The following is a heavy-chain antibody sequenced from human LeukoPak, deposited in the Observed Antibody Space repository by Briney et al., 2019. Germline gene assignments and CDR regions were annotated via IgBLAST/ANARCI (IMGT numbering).Heavy chain of an antibody. V-gene: IGHV4-31*03. CDR3: ARDQRAYCGGDCYSSWFDP. CDR2: IYYSGST. D-gene: IGHD2-21*02. CDR1: GGSISSGGYY. Sequence: SETLSLTCTVSGGSISSGGYYWSWIRQHPRKGLEWIGYIYYSGSTYYNPSLKSRVTISVDTSKNQFSLKLSSVTAADTAVYYCARDQRAYCGGDCYSSWFDPWGQGTLVTVSS. J-gene: IGHJ5*02.